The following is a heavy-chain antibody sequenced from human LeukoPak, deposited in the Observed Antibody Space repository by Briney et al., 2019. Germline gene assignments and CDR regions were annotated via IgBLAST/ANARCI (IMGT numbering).Heavy chain of an antibody. CDR1: GGSISSYY. J-gene: IGHJ3*02. V-gene: IGHV4-59*01. CDR3: AREYYYDSSGTPPAFDI. D-gene: IGHD3-22*01. CDR2: IYYSGST. Sequence: SETLSLTCTVSGGSISSYYRSWIRQPPGKGLEWIGYIYYSGSTNYNPSLKSRVTISVDTSKNQFSLKLSSVTAADTAVYYCAREYYYDSSGTPPAFDIWGQGTMVTVSS.